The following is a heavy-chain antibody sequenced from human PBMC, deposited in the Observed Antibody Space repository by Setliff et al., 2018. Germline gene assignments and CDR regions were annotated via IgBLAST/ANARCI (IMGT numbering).Heavy chain of an antibody. CDR1: GYSFQRYG. D-gene: IGHD3-22*01. CDR3: ARSSDSGYYHQRDAFDI. Sequence: ATVKVSCKASGYSFQRYGINWLRQAPGQGLEWLGWISSYNGNTKYAQTVQDRIRVTTDTSTSTSYMELRSLRSDDTAVYFCARSSDSGYYHQRDAFDIWGQGTRVTVSS. J-gene: IGHJ3*02. CDR2: ISSYNGNT. V-gene: IGHV1-18*04.